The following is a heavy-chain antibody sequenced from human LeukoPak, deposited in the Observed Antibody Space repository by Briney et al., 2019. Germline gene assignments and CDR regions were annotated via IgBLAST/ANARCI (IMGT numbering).Heavy chain of an antibody. CDR3: AKPYSSSDYYYYYMDV. J-gene: IGHJ6*03. CDR1: GFTFSSYW. D-gene: IGHD6-13*01. V-gene: IGHV3-74*01. CDR2: INPDGSGT. Sequence: PGGSLRLSCAASGFTFSSYWMHWVRQGPGKGLVWVSRINPDGSGTSHADSVKGRFTISRDNSKNTLYLQMNSLRAEDTAVYYCAKPYSSSDYYYYYMDVWGKGTTVTVSS.